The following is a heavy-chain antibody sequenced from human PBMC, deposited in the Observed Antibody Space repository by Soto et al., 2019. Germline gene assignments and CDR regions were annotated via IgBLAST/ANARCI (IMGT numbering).Heavy chain of an antibody. J-gene: IGHJ4*02. Sequence: SETLSLTCTVSGGSISSYYWSWIRQPPGKGLEWIGYIYFRGTTNYNPSLKSRVTMSADTSKNQFSLKLSSVTAADTAVYYCARGMTTVAFFDYWGQGTLVTV. CDR2: IYFRGTT. D-gene: IGHD4-17*01. V-gene: IGHV4-59*12. CDR3: ARGMTTVAFFDY. CDR1: GGSISSYY.